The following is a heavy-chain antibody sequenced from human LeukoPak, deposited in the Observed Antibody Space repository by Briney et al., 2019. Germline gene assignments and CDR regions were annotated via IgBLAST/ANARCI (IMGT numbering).Heavy chain of an antibody. J-gene: IGHJ4*02. CDR3: ARGAAIWFGELGYFDY. CDR2: INPNSGGT. D-gene: IGHD3-10*01. Sequence: ASVKVSCKASGYTFTGYYMHWVRQAPGQGLEWMGWINPNSGGTNYAQKFQGWVTMTRDTSISTAYMELSRLRSDDTAVYYCARGAAIWFGELGYFDYWGQGTLVTVSS. V-gene: IGHV1-2*04. CDR1: GYTFTGYY.